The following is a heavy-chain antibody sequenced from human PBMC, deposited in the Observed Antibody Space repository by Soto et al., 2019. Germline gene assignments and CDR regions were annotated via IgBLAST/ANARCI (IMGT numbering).Heavy chain of an antibody. CDR2: ISSSSSTI. V-gene: IGHV3-48*01. CDR3: ARGGEAVAAHYYYYYYMDV. J-gene: IGHJ6*03. Sequence: EVQLVESGGGLVQPGGSLRLSCAASGFTFSSYSMNWVRQAPGKGLEWVSYISSSSSTIYYADSVKGRFTISRDNAKNSLYLQMNSLRAEDTAVYYCARGGEAVAAHYYYYYYMDVWGKGTTVTVSS. D-gene: IGHD6-13*01. CDR1: GFTFSSYS.